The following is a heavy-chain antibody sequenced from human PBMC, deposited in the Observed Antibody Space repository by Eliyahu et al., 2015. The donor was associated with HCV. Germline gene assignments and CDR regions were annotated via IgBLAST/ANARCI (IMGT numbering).Heavy chain of an antibody. CDR2: IKSKTDGGTT. D-gene: IGHD3-10*01. CDR3: TTGAPGGFDYYLDV. CDR1: XXXFXKAW. V-gene: IGHV3-15*01. J-gene: IGHJ6*03. Sequence: EVQLVESGGGLVKPGGSLXLXXAAXXXXFXKAWMSWVRQXPGKGLEWIGRIKSKTDGGTTDYAASVKGRFTISRDDSKSTLYLQMNSLKTEDTAVYYCTTGAPGGFDYYLDVWGQGTTVTVSS.